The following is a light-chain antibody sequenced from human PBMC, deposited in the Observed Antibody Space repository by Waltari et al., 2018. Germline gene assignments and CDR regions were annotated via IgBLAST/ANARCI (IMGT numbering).Light chain of an antibody. J-gene: IGLJ1*01. Sequence: QSALTQPASVSGSPGQSLTISCTGTSSAIGAYTFVSWYQKHPGQAPKVMIYDVNNRPSGVSSRFSGSKSGNTASLTISGLQAEDEADYYCSSYTTGSTHYVFGSGTKVTVL. CDR1: SSAIGAYTF. V-gene: IGLV2-14*03. CDR3: SSYTTGSTHYV. CDR2: DVN.